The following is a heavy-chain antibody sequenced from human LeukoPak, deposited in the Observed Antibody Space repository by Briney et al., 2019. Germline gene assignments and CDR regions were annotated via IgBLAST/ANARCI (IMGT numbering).Heavy chain of an antibody. CDR3: ARGESGGNSDLSFDY. CDR2: ISSNGGST. CDR1: GFTFSSYA. Sequence: GSLRLSCAASGFTFSSYAMHWVRQAPGKGLEYVSAISSNGGSTYYANSVKGRFTISRDNSKNTLYLQMGSLRAEDMAVYYCARGESGGNSDLSFDYWGQGTLVTVSS. D-gene: IGHD4-23*01. J-gene: IGHJ4*02. V-gene: IGHV3-64*01.